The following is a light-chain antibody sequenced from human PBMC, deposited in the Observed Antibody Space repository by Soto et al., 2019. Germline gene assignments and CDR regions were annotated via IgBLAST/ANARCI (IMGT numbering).Light chain of an antibody. V-gene: IGKV3D-20*02. J-gene: IGKJ5*01. CDR1: QSVSNNY. CDR3: QQRYNWPIT. CDR2: GAS. Sequence: EIVLTQSPGTLSLSPVERATLSCRASQSVSNNYLAWYQQKPGQAPRLLTYGASNRATGIPDRFSGSGSGTDFTLTISSLEPEDFSVYYCQQRYNWPITFGQGTRLEIK.